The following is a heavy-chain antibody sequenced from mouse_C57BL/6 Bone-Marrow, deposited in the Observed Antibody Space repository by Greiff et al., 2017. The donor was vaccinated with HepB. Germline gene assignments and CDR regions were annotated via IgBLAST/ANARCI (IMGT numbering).Heavy chain of an antibody. J-gene: IGHJ2*01. D-gene: IGHD1-1*01. CDR3: AITTVVARGFCDY. V-gene: IGHV1-69*01. CDR1: GYTFTSYW. CDR2: IDPSDSYT. Sequence: QVQLQQPGAELVMPGASVKLSCKASGYTFTSYWMHWVKQRPGQGLEWIGEIDPSDSYTNYNQKFKGKSTLTVDKSSSTAYMQLSSLTSEDSAVYYCAITTVVARGFCDYWGQGTTLTVSS.